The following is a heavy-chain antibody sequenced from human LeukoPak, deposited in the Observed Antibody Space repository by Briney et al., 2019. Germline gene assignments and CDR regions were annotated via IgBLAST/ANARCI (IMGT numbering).Heavy chain of an antibody. V-gene: IGHV1-3*01. CDR3: ARDRNGSGSPNWFDP. Sequence: ASVKVPCKASGYTFTSYAMHWVRQAPGQRLEWMGWINAGNGNTKYSQKFQGRVTITRDTSASTAYMELSSLRSEDTAVYYCARDRNGSGSPNWFDPWGQGTLVTVSS. D-gene: IGHD3-10*01. CDR1: GYTFTSYA. J-gene: IGHJ5*02. CDR2: INAGNGNT.